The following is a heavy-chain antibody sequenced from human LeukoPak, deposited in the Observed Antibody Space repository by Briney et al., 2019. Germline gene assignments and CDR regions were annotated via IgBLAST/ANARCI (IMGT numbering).Heavy chain of an antibody. V-gene: IGHV1-69*06. J-gene: IGHJ4*02. CDR1: GGTFSSYA. D-gene: IGHD3-22*01. Sequence: SVTVSCKASGGTFSSYAISWVRQAPGQGLEWMGGIIPIFGTANYAQKVQGRVTITADKSTSTAYMELSSLRSEATAVYYCASPLRYFYSSGSCDYGAQGTLVSVFS. CDR2: IIPIFGTA. CDR3: ASPLRYFYSSGSCDY.